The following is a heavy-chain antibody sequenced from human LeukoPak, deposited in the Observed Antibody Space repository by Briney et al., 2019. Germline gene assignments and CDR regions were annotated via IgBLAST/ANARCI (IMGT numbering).Heavy chain of an antibody. CDR2: INSDGSKT. CDR1: GLTFTTYW. V-gene: IGHV3-74*01. J-gene: IGHJ4*02. D-gene: IGHD3-16*02. CDR3: ARVALIENSEGGYRWFDY. Sequence: PGGSLRLSCAASGLTFTTYWMSWVRQAPGKGLVWVSRINSDGSKTDYADSVKGRFTISRDNAKNTLYLQMNSLRGDDTAVYYCARVALIENSEGGYRWFDYWGQGTLVTVSS.